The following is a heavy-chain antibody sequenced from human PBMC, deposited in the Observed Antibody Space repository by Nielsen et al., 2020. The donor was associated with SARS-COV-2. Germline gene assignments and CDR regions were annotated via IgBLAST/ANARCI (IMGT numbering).Heavy chain of an antibody. V-gene: IGHV3-7*01. CDR1: GFTFSDYW. Sequence: GESLKISCAASGFTFSDYWMKWVRQAPGKGLEWVANIKQEGHEKYYVDSVRGRFTISRDNAKSTLYLQMNSLRAEDTALYYCARLWDDGYYFDTGPYDYWGQGTLVTVSS. CDR3: ARLWDDGYYFDTGPYDY. D-gene: IGHD3-22*01. J-gene: IGHJ4*02. CDR2: IKQEGHEK.